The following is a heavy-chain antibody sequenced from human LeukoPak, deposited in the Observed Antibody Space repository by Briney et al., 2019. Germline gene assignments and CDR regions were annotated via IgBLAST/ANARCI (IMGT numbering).Heavy chain of an antibody. Sequence: GGSLRLSCAASGFTFSSYAMHWVRQAPGKGLEYVSAISSNGGSTYSANSVKGRFIISRDNSKNTLYLQMGSLRAEDMAVYYCARVGYYSSYYGMDVWGQGTTVTVSS. V-gene: IGHV3-64*01. D-gene: IGHD3-3*01. CDR2: ISSNGGST. CDR1: GFTFSSYA. J-gene: IGHJ6*02. CDR3: ARVGYYSSYYGMDV.